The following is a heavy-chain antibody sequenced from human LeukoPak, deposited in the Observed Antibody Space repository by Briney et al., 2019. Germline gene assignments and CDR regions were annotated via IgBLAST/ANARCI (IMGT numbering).Heavy chain of an antibody. V-gene: IGHV3-30-3*01. J-gene: IGHJ6*03. CDR1: GFTFSSYA. CDR3: ARDLSSSSYYYYYYMDV. CDR2: ISYDGSNK. D-gene: IGHD6-6*01. Sequence: GGSLRLSCAASGFTFSSYAMHWVRQAPGKGLEWVAVISYDGSNKYYADSVKGRFTISRDNSKNTLYLQMNSLRAEDTAVYYCARDLSSSSYYYYYYMDVWGKGTTVTVSS.